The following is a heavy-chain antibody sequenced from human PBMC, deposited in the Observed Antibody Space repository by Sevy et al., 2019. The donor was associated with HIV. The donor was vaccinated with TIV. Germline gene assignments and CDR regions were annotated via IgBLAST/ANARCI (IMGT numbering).Heavy chain of an antibody. CDR3: AQDPPECLGWLLYDY. CDR2: ISGSGGST. Sequence: GGSLRLSCAASGFTFSSYAMSWVRQAPGKGLEWVSAISGSGGSTYYEDSVKGRFTLSRDKSKNTLYLQMSSLRAEDTAVYYCAQDPPECLGWLLYDYWGQGTLVTVSS. CDR1: GFTFSSYA. J-gene: IGHJ4*02. V-gene: IGHV3-23*01. D-gene: IGHD3-3*01.